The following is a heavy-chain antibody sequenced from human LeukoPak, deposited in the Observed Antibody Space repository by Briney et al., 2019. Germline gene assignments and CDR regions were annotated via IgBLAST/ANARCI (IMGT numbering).Heavy chain of an antibody. D-gene: IGHD3-16*01. V-gene: IGHV3-23*01. Sequence: GGSLRLSCAGSGFIFSDYAMSWVRQAPGKGLEWVSGIKGNGFDTYYADSVKGRFTVSRDNSKNTLSLQMNSLSAEDTAVYYCAKDTGPLMITFGGVVISSFDYWGQGGLVTVSS. CDR1: GFIFSDYA. J-gene: IGHJ4*02. CDR3: AKDTGPLMITFGGVVISSFDY. CDR2: IKGNGFDT.